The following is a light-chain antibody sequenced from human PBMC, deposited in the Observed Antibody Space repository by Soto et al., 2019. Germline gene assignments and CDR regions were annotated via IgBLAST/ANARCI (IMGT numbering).Light chain of an antibody. Sequence: QSVLTQPASVSGSPGQSITISCTGTSSDVGGYNYVSWYQQHPGKAPKLMIYEVSNRPSGVSNRFSGSKSGNTASLTISGLQADDEADYYCSSYTSSSPWVFGGGTKLTFL. V-gene: IGLV2-14*01. CDR2: EVS. CDR3: SSYTSSSPWV. CDR1: SSDVGGYNY. J-gene: IGLJ3*02.